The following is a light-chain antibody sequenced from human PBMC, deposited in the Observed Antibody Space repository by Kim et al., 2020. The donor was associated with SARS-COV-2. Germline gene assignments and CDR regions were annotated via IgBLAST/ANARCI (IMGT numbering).Light chain of an antibody. J-gene: IGLJ2*01. V-gene: IGLV3-19*01. CDR1: SPRKYY. Sequence: ALGTAVQITFQGNSPRKYYATLDPQKPGQAPILLIFCKNHRASGIPGRFSGSSSGKTASLTIPGTSAGDEADFFFDSPDTYDIGLFGGGTQLTVL. CDR2: CKN. CDR3: DSPDTYDIGL.